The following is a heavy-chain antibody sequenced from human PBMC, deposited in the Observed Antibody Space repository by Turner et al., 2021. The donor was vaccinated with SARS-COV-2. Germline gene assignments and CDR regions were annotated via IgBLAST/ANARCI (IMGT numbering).Heavy chain of an antibody. Sequence: QVQLVQSGAEVKKPGASVKVSCQVSGYTLPELSMHWVRQAPGEGLEWMGGFDPEDGETIYAQKFQGRVTMTEDTSTDTAYMELSSLRSEDTAVYYCATGSAVAGTPQFYYYYYGIDVWGQGTTVTVSS. V-gene: IGHV1-24*01. CDR2: FDPEDGET. CDR3: ATGSAVAGTPQFYYYYYGIDV. J-gene: IGHJ6*02. D-gene: IGHD6-19*01. CDR1: GYTLPELS.